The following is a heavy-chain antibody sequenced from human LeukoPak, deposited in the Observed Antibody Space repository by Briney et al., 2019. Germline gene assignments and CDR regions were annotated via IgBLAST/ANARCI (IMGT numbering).Heavy chain of an antibody. Sequence: GGSLRLSCAATGFTFSSYWMDWVRQVPGRALVSVSRIGTDGSSTPYADYVKGRFSISRDNAKNALYLQMNSLRAEDTAVYYCARDKYGGNSNAFDIWGQGTLATVSS. CDR1: GFTFSSYW. CDR2: IGTDGSST. CDR3: ARDKYGGNSNAFDI. D-gene: IGHD4-23*01. J-gene: IGHJ3*02. V-gene: IGHV3-74*01.